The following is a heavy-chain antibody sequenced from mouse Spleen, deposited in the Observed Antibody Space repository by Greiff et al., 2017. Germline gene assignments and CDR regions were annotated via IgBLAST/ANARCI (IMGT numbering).Heavy chain of an antibody. CDR1: GYTFTSYW. J-gene: IGHJ1*03. V-gene: IGHV1-55*01. CDR2: IYPGSGST. CDR3: ARSPYWYFDV. Sequence: QVQLQQSGAELVKPGASVKMSCKASGYTFTSYWITWVKQRPGQGLEWIGDIYPGSGSTNYNEKFKSKATLTVDTSSSTAYMQLSSLTSEDSAVYYCARSPYWYFDVWGTGTTVTVSS.